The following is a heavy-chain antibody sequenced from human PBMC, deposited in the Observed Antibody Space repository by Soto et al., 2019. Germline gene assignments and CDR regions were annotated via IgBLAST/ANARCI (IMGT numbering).Heavy chain of an antibody. V-gene: IGHV3-30-3*01. D-gene: IGHD3-22*01. CDR1: GFTFTSYA. CDR3: ARGASSGYYYHPWGTAFDI. Sequence: QVQLVESGGGVVQPGRSLRLSCAASGFTFTSYAMHWVRQAPGKGLEWVAVISYDGSNKFYADSVKGRFTISRDNSKNTLYLPMNSLRAEDTAVYYCARGASSGYYYHPWGTAFDIWGQGTMVTVSS. CDR2: ISYDGSNK. J-gene: IGHJ3*02.